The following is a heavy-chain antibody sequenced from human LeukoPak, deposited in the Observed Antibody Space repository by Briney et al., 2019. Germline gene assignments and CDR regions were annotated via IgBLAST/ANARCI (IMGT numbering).Heavy chain of an antibody. CDR1: GGTFSSHV. D-gene: IGHD2-2*01. J-gene: IGHJ4*02. CDR2: IIPIFGTA. V-gene: IGHV1-69*06. Sequence: VASVKVSCKTSGGTFSSHVISWVRQAPGQGLEWMGGIIPIFGTANHAQKFQGRVTITADKFTNKVYMELSSLRSDDTAIYFCARVNGYCSSISCFLDYWGQGTLVTVSS. CDR3: ARVNGYCSSISCFLDY.